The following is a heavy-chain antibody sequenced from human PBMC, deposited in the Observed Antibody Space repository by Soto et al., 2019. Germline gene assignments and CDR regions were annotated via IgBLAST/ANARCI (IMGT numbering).Heavy chain of an antibody. CDR1: GGTFSNYA. J-gene: IGHJ6*02. CDR3: ARDPTYSHNGMVVPAKYGMDV. D-gene: IGHD2-15*01. CDR2: IIPIFGGA. Sequence: QVQLVQSGAEVKKPGSSVKVSCKASGGTFSNYAFSWVRQAPGQGLEWMGGIIPIFGGANYAQKLQGRVTITADESTSTAYMELSSLRPEDTAVYYCARDPTYSHNGMVVPAKYGMDVWGQGTTVTVSS. V-gene: IGHV1-69*12.